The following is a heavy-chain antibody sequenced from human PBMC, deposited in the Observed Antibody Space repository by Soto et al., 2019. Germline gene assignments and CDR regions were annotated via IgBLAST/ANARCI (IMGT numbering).Heavy chain of an antibody. CDR3: ARDRYCSGVNCYSEGAKWFAP. D-gene: IGHD2-15*01. CDR2: IKQDGSEK. V-gene: IGHV3-7*05. Sequence: GGSLRLSCAASGFTFSSYWMSWVRQAPGKGLEWVANIKQDGSEKYYVDSVKGRFTISRDNAKNSLYLQLNSLRDEDTAVFYCARDRYCSGVNCYSEGAKWFAPWGQGTLVTVFS. J-gene: IGHJ5*02. CDR1: GFTFSSYW.